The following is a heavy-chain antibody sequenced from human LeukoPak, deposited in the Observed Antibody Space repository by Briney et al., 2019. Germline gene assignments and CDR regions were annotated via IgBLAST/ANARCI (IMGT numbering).Heavy chain of an antibody. Sequence: GGSLRLSCAASGFTFKIYSMNWVRQAPGKGLEWVSSISTDSSHMYYADSVEGRFTVSRDNAKNSLYLQMNTLRAEDTAVYYCARDDTSAHFFDSWGQGTLVTVSS. CDR3: ARDDTSAHFFDS. CDR1: GFTFKIYS. D-gene: IGHD3-10*01. CDR2: ISTDSSHM. V-gene: IGHV3-21*06. J-gene: IGHJ4*02.